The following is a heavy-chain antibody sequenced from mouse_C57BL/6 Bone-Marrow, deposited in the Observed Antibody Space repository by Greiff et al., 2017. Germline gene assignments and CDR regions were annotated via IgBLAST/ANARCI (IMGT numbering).Heavy chain of an antibody. D-gene: IGHD2-2*01. CDR2: IHPNSGST. Sequence: QVQLKQSGAELVKPGASVKLSCKASGYTFTSYWMHWVKQRPGQGLEWIGMIHPNSGSTNYNEKFKSKATLTVDKSSSTAYMQLSSLTSEDSAVYYCARSTMVPRYWGQGTLVTVSA. CDR1: GYTFTSYW. CDR3: ARSTMVPRY. J-gene: IGHJ3*01. V-gene: IGHV1-64*01.